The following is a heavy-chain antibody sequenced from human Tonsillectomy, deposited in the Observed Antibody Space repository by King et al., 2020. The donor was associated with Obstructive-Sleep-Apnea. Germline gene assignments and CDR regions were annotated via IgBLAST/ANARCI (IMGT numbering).Heavy chain of an antibody. V-gene: IGHV4-31*03. CDR3: ARILYPPPGLFDP. J-gene: IGHJ5*02. Sequence: VQLQESGPGLVKTSQTLSLTCTVSGGSITSGGYQWSWVRQHPGRGLEWIGFIYDSGITRYNPSLKSRVTLSVDTSKNQFFLNLTSATAADTAIYYCARILYPPPGLFDPWGQGTRVIVSS. CDR2: IYDSGIT. CDR1: GGSITSGGYQ. D-gene: IGHD2-8*01.